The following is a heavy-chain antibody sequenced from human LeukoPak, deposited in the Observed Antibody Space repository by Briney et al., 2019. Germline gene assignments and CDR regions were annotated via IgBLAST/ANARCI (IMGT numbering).Heavy chain of an antibody. CDR1: GDSLSGPY. V-gene: IGHV4-34*01. Sequence: PSETLSLTCGVQGDSLSGPYWNWIRQSPGKGLEWIAEINHSGSTKYNPSLQSRLTISVDTSKNEFSLNLTSVTAADTAVYYCARFIPRWGFESWGQGTLVTVSS. CDR2: INHSGST. D-gene: IGHD5-24*01. CDR3: ARFIPRWGFES. J-gene: IGHJ4*02.